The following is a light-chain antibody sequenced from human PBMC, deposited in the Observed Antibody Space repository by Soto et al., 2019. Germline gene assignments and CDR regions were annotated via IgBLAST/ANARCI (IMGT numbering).Light chain of an antibody. J-gene: IGLJ2*01. CDR2: EVN. CDR1: SGDVGSYKY. Sequence: QSVLTQPASVSGSPGQSISVSCTGSSGDVGSYKYVSWYQQHPGKAPKLIIYEVNKRPSGVSDRFSGSKSGNTASLTISGRQAEGEADYYCSSYTITSTLVIFGGGTQLTVL. CDR3: SSYTITSTLVI. V-gene: IGLV2-14*01.